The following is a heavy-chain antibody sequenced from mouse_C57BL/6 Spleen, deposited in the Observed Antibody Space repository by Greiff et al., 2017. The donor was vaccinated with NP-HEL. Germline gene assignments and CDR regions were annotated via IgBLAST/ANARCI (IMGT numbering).Heavy chain of an antibody. D-gene: IGHD2-2*01. CDR1: GYTFPDYY. CDR2: LYPGSGNT. Sequence: VQLQQSGPELVKPGASVKISCKASGYTFPDYYINWVKQRPGQGLEWIGWLYPGSGNTKYNEKFKGKATLTVDTSSSTAYMQLSSLTSEDSAVYFCAREEGYYDAMDYWGQGTSVTVSS. CDR3: AREEGYYDAMDY. J-gene: IGHJ4*01. V-gene: IGHV1-84*01.